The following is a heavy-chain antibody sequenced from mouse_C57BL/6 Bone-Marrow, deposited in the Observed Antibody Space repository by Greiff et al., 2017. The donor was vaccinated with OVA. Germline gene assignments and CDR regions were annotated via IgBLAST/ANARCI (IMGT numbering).Heavy chain of an antibody. Sequence: VQLQQSGAELARPGASVKLSCKASGYTFTSYGISWVKQRTGQGLEWIGEIYPRSGNTYYNEKFKGKATLTADKSSSTAYMELRSLTSEDSAVYVCARERDNCAWFAYWGQGTLVTVSA. V-gene: IGHV1-81*01. J-gene: IGHJ3*01. D-gene: IGHD1-3*01. CDR2: IYPRSGNT. CDR3: ARERDNCAWFAY. CDR1: GYTFTSYG.